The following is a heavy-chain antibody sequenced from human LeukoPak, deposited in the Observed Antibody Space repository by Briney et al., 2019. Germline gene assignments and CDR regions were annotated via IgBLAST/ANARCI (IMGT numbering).Heavy chain of an antibody. Sequence: GGSLRLSCAASGFTFSDYYMDWVRQAPGKGLEWVGRSRNKATSYTTEYAASVKGRFIISRDDSKNSLYLQMNSLKTEDTAVYYCARDLDYGGNSDAFDIWGQGTMVTVSS. CDR2: SRNKATSYTT. D-gene: IGHD4-23*01. V-gene: IGHV3-72*01. J-gene: IGHJ3*02. CDR3: ARDLDYGGNSDAFDI. CDR1: GFTFSDYY.